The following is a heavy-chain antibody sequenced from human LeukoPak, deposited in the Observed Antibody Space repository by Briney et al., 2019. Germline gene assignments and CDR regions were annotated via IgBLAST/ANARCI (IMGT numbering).Heavy chain of an antibody. D-gene: IGHD3-10*01. CDR3: ARMARIWFGESWYNWFDP. V-gene: IGHV1-18*01. Sequence: ASVKVSCKASGYTFTSYGITWVRQAPGQGLEWMGWISAHTGTTNYAQKFQGRDTMTIDTSTSTAFMELRSLRSDDTAVYYCARMARIWFGESWYNWFDPWGQGTLVTVSS. CDR1: GYTFTSYG. J-gene: IGHJ5*02. CDR2: ISAHTGTT.